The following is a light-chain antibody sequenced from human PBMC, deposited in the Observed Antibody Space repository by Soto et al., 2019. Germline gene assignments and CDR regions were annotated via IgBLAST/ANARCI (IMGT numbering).Light chain of an antibody. CDR2: EGS. V-gene: IGLV2-23*01. Sequence: QSVLTQPASVSGSPGQSITISCTGTSSDVGSYNLVSWYQQHPGKAPKLMIYEGSKRPSGVSNRFSGSKSVNTASLTISGLQAEDEADYYCCSYAGSSTFVFGTGTKVTV. J-gene: IGLJ1*01. CDR3: CSYAGSSTFV. CDR1: SSDVGSYNL.